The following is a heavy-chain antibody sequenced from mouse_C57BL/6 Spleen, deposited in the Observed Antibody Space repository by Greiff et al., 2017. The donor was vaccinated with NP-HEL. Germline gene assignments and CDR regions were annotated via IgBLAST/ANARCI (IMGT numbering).Heavy chain of an antibody. CDR2: IDPSDSET. D-gene: IGHD6-1*01. V-gene: IGHV1-52*01. CDR1: GYTFTSYW. Sequence: QVQLKQPGAELVRPGSSVKLSCKASGYTFTSYWMHWVKQRPIQGLEWIGNIDPSDSETHSNQKFKDKATLTVDKSSSTAYMQLSSLTSEDSAVYYCARLCYFDYWGQGTTLTVSS. CDR3: ARLCYFDY. J-gene: IGHJ2*01.